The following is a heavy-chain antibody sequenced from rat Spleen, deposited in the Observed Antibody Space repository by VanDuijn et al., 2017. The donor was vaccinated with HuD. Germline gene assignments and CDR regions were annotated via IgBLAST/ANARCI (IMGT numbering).Heavy chain of an antibody. V-gene: IGHV5-29*01. J-gene: IGHJ2*01. D-gene: IGHD1-4*01. CDR2: ISYDGSST. CDR1: GFTFNNYG. Sequence: EVQLVESGGGLVQPGRSLKLSCAASGFTFNNYGMAWVRQAPTKGLEWVATISYDGSSTYYRDSVKGRFTISRDNAKSTLYLQMDSLRSEDTATYYCARQGGYNSYFDYWGQGVMVTVSS. CDR3: ARQGGYNSYFDY.